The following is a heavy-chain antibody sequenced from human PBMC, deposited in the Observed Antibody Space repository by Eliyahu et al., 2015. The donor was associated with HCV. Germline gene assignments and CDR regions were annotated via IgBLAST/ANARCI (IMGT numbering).Heavy chain of an antibody. CDR3: ARWDPGCGSNRCYVDWFDP. J-gene: IGHJ5*02. CDR2: VSGYSATK. V-gene: IGHV1-18*01. D-gene: IGHD2-15*01. CDR1: GYTFTRYG. Sequence: QVQLVQSGVEVKKPGASVKVSCKASGYTFTRYGIPWVRQAPGQGLEWMGWVSGYSATKKYAQKFQGRVTMTTDTSTSTSYMELRSLTSDDTAVYYCARWDPGCGSNRCYVDWFDPWGQGTLVTVSS.